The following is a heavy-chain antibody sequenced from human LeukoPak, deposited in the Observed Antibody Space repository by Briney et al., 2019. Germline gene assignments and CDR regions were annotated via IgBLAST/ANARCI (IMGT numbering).Heavy chain of an antibody. J-gene: IGHJ4*02. Sequence: GGSLRLSCAASGFLFSDYAMTWVRQAPGQGLEWVSAISAGGDSIYYADSVKGRFTISRDSSKITLYLQMKSLRAEDTAIYYCAKHRGSSGWSERIDYWGQGTLVTVSS. D-gene: IGHD6-19*01. V-gene: IGHV3-23*01. CDR3: AKHRGSSGWSERIDY. CDR1: GFLFSDYA. CDR2: ISAGGDSI.